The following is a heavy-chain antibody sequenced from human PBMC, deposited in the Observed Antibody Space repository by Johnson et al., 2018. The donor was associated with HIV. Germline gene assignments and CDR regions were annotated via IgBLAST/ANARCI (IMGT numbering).Heavy chain of an antibody. D-gene: IGHD3-22*01. CDR2: ISWNSGSI. Sequence: QLVESGGGLVQPGRSLRLSCVASGFTFDDYAMHWVRQAPGKGLEWVSGISWNSGSIGYADSVKGRFTISRDNAKNSLYLQMNSLRAEDTALYYCARRSGITMISGDAFDIWGQGTMVTVSS. CDR3: ARRSGITMISGDAFDI. J-gene: IGHJ3*02. V-gene: IGHV3-9*01. CDR1: GFTFDDYA.